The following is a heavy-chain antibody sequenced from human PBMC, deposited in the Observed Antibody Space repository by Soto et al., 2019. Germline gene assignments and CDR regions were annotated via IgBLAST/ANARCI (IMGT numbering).Heavy chain of an antibody. V-gene: IGHV4-59*01. CDR2: IYYSGST. J-gene: IGHJ6*03. CDR1: GGSISSYY. Sequence: SETLSLTCTVSGGSISSYYWSWIRQPPGKGLEGIGYIYYSGSTNYNPSLKSRVTISVDTSKNQFSLKLSSVTAADTAVYYCARGGGPTTSYYYMDVWGKGTTVTVSS. CDR3: ARGGGPTTSYYYMDV. D-gene: IGHD4-17*01.